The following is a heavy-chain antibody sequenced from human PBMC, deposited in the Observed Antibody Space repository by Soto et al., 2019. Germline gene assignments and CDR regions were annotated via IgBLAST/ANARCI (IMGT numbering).Heavy chain of an antibody. V-gene: IGHV1-69*13. Sequence: SVKVSCKASAGTFSSYAMNWVRQAPGQGLEWMGGIIPMFATRNYAQKFQGRVTITADESTRTAYMELSSLRSEDTAVYYCGRARISMIVGGAYYYAMDAWGQGTTVTVSS. CDR3: GRARISMIVGGAYYYAMDA. CDR2: IIPMFATR. J-gene: IGHJ6*02. CDR1: AGTFSSYA. D-gene: IGHD3-22*01.